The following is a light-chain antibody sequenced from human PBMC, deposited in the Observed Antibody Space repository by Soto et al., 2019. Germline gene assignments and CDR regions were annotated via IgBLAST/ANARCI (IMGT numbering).Light chain of an antibody. CDR3: QQYDSYRT. J-gene: IGKJ4*01. CDR1: QSIRSW. V-gene: IGKV1-5*03. Sequence: IQMTQSPSTLSASVGDRVTITCRASQSIRSWLAWYQQKPGKAPRLLIYKASSLESGVPSRFSGSGSGTEFTLTISSLQPDDSATYYCQQYDSYRTFGGGTKVDIK. CDR2: KAS.